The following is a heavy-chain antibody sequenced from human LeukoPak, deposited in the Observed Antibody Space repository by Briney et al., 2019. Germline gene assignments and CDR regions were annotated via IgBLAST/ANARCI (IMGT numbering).Heavy chain of an antibody. D-gene: IGHD1-26*01. V-gene: IGHV4-30-4*01. J-gene: IGHJ5*02. CDR1: GGSISSGDYY. CDR3: ARDGILNWFDP. CDR2: IYYSGST. Sequence: SETLSLTCTVSGGSISSGDYYWSWIRQPPGKGLEWIGYIYYSGSTYYNPSLKSRVTISVDTSKNQFSLKLSSVTAADTAVYYCARDGILNWFDPWGQGTLSPSPQ.